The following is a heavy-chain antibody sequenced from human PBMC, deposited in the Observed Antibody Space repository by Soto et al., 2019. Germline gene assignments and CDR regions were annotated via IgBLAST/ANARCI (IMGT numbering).Heavy chain of an antibody. CDR3: AKSGGFGESNWYFDL. Sequence: QVQLVESGGGVVQPGRSLRLSCAASGFTFSSYGMHWVRQAPGKGLEWVAVISYDGSNKYYADSVKGRFTISRDNSKNPLYLQMNSLRAEDTAVYYCAKSGGFGESNWYFDLWGRGTLVTVSS. CDR2: ISYDGSNK. D-gene: IGHD3-10*01. CDR1: GFTFSSYG. V-gene: IGHV3-30*18. J-gene: IGHJ2*01.